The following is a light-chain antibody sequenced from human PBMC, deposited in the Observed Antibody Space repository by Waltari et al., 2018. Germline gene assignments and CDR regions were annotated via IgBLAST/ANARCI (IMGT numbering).Light chain of an antibody. CDR3: MQTTELPLT. Sequence: DIVMTQSPLSLSVTPGQAASISCKSSQSLSHNDGKTYLNWYLQKTGQPPQLLIYEVSTRFSGVPERFRGSGSGTDFTLEISRVEAEDVGVYYCMQTTELPLTFGGGTRVEIK. CDR1: QSLSHNDGKTY. J-gene: IGKJ4*01. V-gene: IGKV2D-29*01. CDR2: EVS.